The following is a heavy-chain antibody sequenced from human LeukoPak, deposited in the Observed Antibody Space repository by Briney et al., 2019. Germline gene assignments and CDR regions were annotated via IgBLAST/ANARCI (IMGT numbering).Heavy chain of an antibody. Sequence: KTGGSLRLSCAASGFTFSSYSMNWVRQAPGKGLEWVSSISSSSSYIYYADSVKGRFTISRDNAKNSLYLQMNSLRAEDTAVYYCAKVPVIAVAGTGPFDYWGQGTLVTVSS. CDR1: GFTFSSYS. J-gene: IGHJ4*02. CDR2: ISSSSSYI. V-gene: IGHV3-21*04. D-gene: IGHD6-19*01. CDR3: AKVPVIAVAGTGPFDY.